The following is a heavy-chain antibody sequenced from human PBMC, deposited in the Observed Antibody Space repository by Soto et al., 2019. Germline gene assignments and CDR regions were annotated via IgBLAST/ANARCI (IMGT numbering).Heavy chain of an antibody. CDR3: AREIGYCSGGSCRNAFDI. Sequence: PGGPLRLSSAASGVTFSDYYMILIRQAPGKGLEWVSYISSSGSTIYYADSVKGRFTISRDNAKSSLYLQMNSLRAEDTAVYYCAREIGYCSGGSCRNAFDIWGQGTMVTVSS. V-gene: IGHV3-11*01. CDR1: GVTFSDYY. CDR2: ISSSGSTI. J-gene: IGHJ3*02. D-gene: IGHD2-15*01.